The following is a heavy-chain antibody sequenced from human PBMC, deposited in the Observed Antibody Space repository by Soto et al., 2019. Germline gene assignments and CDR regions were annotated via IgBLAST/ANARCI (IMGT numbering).Heavy chain of an antibody. Sequence: PSETLSLTCSVSGHSINSALYYWSWVRQAPGKGLEWIGYIYYTGSTSYNPSLNSRVTISTDTSKNRFSLNLNSVTAADTAVYFCASLDTNTGYMDYFDNWGQGALVTVSS. V-gene: IGHV4-30-4*01. D-gene: IGHD3-9*01. J-gene: IGHJ4*02. CDR1: GHSINSALYY. CDR3: ASLDTNTGYMDYFDN. CDR2: IYYTGST.